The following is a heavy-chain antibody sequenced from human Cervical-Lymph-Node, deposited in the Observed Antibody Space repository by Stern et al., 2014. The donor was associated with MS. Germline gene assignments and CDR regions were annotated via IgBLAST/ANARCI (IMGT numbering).Heavy chain of an antibody. V-gene: IGHV3-23*04. CDR2: IRGSGGST. D-gene: IGHD2-21*02. J-gene: IGHJ4*02. CDR1: GFTFSSYA. CDR3: ANPGPPYCGGDCYTNPYYFDY. Sequence: EVQLVESGGGLVQPGGSLRLSCAASGFTFSSYAMSWVRQAPGKGLEWVSAIRGSGGSTYYADSVKGRFTISRDNSKNTLYLQMNSLRAEDTAVYYCANPGPPYCGGDCYTNPYYFDYWGQGTLVTVSS.